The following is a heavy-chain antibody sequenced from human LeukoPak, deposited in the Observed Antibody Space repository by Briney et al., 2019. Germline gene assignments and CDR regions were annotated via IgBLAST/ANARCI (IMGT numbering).Heavy chain of an antibody. D-gene: IGHD6-13*01. CDR2: IKQDGSEK. J-gene: IGHJ5*02. V-gene: IGHV3-7*01. Sequence: GGSLRLSCAASGFTFSSYWMSWVHQAPGKGLEWVANIKQDGSEKYYVDSVKGRFTISRDNAKNSLYLQMNSLRAEDTAVYSCATMLRQQLVESAWFDPWGQGTLVTVSS. CDR3: ATMLRQQLVESAWFDP. CDR1: GFTFSSYW.